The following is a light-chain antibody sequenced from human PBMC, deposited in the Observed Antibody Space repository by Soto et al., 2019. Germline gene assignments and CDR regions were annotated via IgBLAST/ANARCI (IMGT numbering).Light chain of an antibody. CDR2: GAS. Sequence: EIVMTQSPATLSVSPGERVTLSCRASQSVSSNLAWYQQKPGQAPRLVIYGASTRATGTPARFSGSGSGTEFALTISSLQSEDFPVYYCQQYHNWPVYTFGQGTKLEIK. J-gene: IGKJ2*01. CDR1: QSVSSN. CDR3: QQYHNWPVYT. V-gene: IGKV3-15*01.